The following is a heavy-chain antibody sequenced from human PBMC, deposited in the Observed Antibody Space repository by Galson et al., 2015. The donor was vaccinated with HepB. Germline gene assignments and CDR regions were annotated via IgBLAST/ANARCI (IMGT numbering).Heavy chain of an antibody. J-gene: IGHJ6*02. D-gene: IGHD6-6*01. Sequence: SVKVSCKASGYTFTSYGISWVRQAPGQGLEWMGWISAYNGNTNYAQKLQGRVTMTTDTSTSTAYMELSSLRSEDTAVYYCARASSSSSRHYYYYGMDVWGQGTTVTVSS. CDR3: ARASSSSSRHYYYYGMDV. CDR1: GYTFTSYG. V-gene: IGHV1-18*04. CDR2: ISAYNGNT.